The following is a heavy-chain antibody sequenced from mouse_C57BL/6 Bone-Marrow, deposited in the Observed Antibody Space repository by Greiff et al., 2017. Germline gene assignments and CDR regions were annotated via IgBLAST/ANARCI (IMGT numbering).Heavy chain of an antibody. Sequence: QVQLKQPGAELVRPGSSVKLSCKASGYTFTSYWMDWVKQRPGQGLEWIGNIYPSDSETHYNQKFKDKATLTVDKSSSTAYMQLSSLTSEDSAVYYCAVDYGSSYDYFDYWGQGTTLTVSS. CDR3: AVDYGSSYDYFDY. CDR1: GYTFTSYW. CDR2: IYPSDSET. J-gene: IGHJ2*01. V-gene: IGHV1-61*01. D-gene: IGHD1-1*01.